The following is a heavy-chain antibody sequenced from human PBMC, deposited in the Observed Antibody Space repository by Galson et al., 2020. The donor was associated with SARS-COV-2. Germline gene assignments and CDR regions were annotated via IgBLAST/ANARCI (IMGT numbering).Heavy chain of an antibody. D-gene: IGHD6-19*01. J-gene: IGHJ5*02. V-gene: IGHV4-39*07. CDR2: VINSGTT. CDR1: GGSIRSSNYY. Sequence: SETLSLTCTVSGGSIRSSNYYWGWIRQPPGKGLEWIGSVINSGTTHYSPSLQSRVTISVDTSKNQFSLNLNSVTAADTARYYCARDATSRGWYNWFDPWGQGTLVTVSS. CDR3: ARDATSRGWYNWFDP.